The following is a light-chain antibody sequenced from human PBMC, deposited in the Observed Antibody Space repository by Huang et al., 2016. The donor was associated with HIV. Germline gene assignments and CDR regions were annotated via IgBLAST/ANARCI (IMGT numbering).Light chain of an antibody. CDR3: QQYYVFPWT. V-gene: IGKV1-8*01. CDR1: QDVSDY. CDR2: SAS. Sequence: AIRITQSPSSLSASTGDRVTITCRTSQDVSDYLAWYQKKPGRAPHLVMYSASTSQGAVPSRCSGNGSATDFSLTINCLQSEDFATYYCQQYYVFPWTFGQGTKVEI. J-gene: IGKJ1*01.